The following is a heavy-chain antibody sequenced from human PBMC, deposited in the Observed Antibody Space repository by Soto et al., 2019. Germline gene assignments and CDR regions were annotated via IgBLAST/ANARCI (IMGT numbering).Heavy chain of an antibody. CDR1: GGSISSYH. V-gene: IGHV4-4*07. CDR2: IYTSGNT. J-gene: IGHJ4*02. Sequence: SETLSLTCTVSGGSISSYHWSWIRQSAGKGLEWIGRIYTSGNTHYNPSLKSRVTVSIDTSKNQFFLTVNSVTAADSAVYYCARESGDHWDYEAYWGQGTPVTVSS. CDR3: ARESGDHWDYEAY. D-gene: IGHD1-7*01.